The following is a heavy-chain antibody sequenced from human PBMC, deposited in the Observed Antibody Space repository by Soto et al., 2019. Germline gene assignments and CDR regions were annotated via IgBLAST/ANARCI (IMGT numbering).Heavy chain of an antibody. J-gene: IGHJ3*02. V-gene: IGHV3-30-3*01. CDR2: ISYDGSNK. Sequence: QVQLVESGGGVVQPGRSLRLSCAASGFTFSSYAIHWVRQAPGKGLEWVAVISYDGSNKYYADSVKGRFTISRDNSKNTRYLQMNSLRAEDTAVYYCARVVVGTDYDAFDIWGQGTMVTVSS. CDR3: ARVVVGTDYDAFDI. D-gene: IGHD5-12*01. CDR1: GFTFSSYA.